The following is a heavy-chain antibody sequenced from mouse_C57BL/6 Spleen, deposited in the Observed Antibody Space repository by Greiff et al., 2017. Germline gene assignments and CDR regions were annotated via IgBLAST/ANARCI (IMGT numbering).Heavy chain of an antibody. CDR2: IDPEDGET. Sequence: VQLKESGAELVKPGASVKLSCTASGFNIKDYYMHWVKQRTEQGLEWIGRIDPEDGETKYAPKFQGKATITADPSSNTAYLQLSSLTSEDTAVYYCASPTTVVAEGFAYWGQGTLVTVSA. CDR3: ASPTTVVAEGFAY. J-gene: IGHJ3*01. CDR1: GFNIKDYY. D-gene: IGHD1-1*01. V-gene: IGHV14-2*01.